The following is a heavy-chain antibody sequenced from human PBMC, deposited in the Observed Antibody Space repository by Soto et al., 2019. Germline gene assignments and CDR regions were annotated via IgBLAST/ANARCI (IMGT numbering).Heavy chain of an antibody. J-gene: IGHJ4*02. CDR3: ARGLEYYYDSSAYFDY. D-gene: IGHD3-22*01. Sequence: QVQLQESGPGLVKPSETLSLTCTVSGGSVSSGSYYWSWIRQPPGKGLEWIGYIYYSGSTNYNPSLKSRVTISVDTSKNQFSLKLSSVTAADTAVYYCARGLEYYYDSSAYFDYWGQGTLVTVSS. CDR1: GGSVSSGSYY. CDR2: IYYSGST. V-gene: IGHV4-61*01.